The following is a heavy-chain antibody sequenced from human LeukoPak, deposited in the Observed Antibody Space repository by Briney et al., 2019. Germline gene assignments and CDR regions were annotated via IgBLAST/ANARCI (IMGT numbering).Heavy chain of an antibody. V-gene: IGHV3-23*01. CDR1: GXTFSSYS. Sequence: GGSLRLSCVVSGXTFSSYSMSWVRQAPGKGLECVSGISASGGDTWYPDSVKGRFTISRDNSKNTLFLQMNSLRVEDTAIYYCAKDAAGPEYWGQGTLVTVSS. CDR3: AKDAAGPEY. D-gene: IGHD6-13*01. J-gene: IGHJ4*02. CDR2: ISASGGDT.